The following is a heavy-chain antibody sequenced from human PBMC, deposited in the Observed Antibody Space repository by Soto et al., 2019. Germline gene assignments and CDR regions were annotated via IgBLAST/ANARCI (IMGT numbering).Heavy chain of an antibody. CDR2: IYYSGST. Sequence: PWGTRCLTCTVSVFSIISISYDGGCIRQPPGKGLEGIVSIYYSGSTYYNPSLKSRVTISVDTSKNQFSLKLSSVTAADTDVYYCARLAVTKVGGLYGMDVWGHGTKV. V-gene: IGHV4-39*01. CDR3: ARLAVTKVGGLYGMDV. CDR1: VFSIISISYD. J-gene: IGHJ6*02. D-gene: IGHD4-17*01.